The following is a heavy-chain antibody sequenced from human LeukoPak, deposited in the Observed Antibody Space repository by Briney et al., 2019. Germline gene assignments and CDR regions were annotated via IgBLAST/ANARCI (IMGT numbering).Heavy chain of an antibody. CDR3: ARVGTAMVKIDY. CDR2: IYYSGST. Sequence: PSETLSLTCTVSGGSISSYYWSRIRQPPGKGLEWIGYIYYSGSTNYNPSLKSRVTISVDTSKNQFSLKLSSVTAADTAVYYCARVGTAMVKIDYWGQGTLVTVSS. V-gene: IGHV4-59*01. D-gene: IGHD5-18*01. CDR1: GGSISSYY. J-gene: IGHJ4*02.